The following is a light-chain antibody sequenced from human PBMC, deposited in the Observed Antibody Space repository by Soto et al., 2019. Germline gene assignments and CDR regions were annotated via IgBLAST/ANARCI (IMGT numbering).Light chain of an antibody. CDR2: DAS. CDR1: QSISSW. CDR3: QHYISYPIT. J-gene: IGKJ5*01. V-gene: IGKV1-5*01. Sequence: DIQMTQSPSTLSASVGDRVTITCRASQSISSWLAWYQQKPGKAPKLLIYDASSLESGVPSRFSGSGSGTEFTLTISSLQPDDFATYYCQHYISYPITFGQGTRLEIK.